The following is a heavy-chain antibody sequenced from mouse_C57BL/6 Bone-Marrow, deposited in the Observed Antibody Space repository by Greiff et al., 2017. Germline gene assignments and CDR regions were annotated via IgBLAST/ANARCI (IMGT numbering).Heavy chain of an antibody. CDR1: GFNIKNTY. Sequence: VQLQQSVAELVRPGASVKLSCTASGFNIKNTYMHWVKQRPEQGLEWIGRIDPANGNTKYAPKFQGKATITADTSSNTAYLQLRSLTSEDTAIXYCARNLYWWLHGDYAMDDWGQGTSVTVPS. D-gene: IGHD1-1*02. CDR2: IDPANGNT. V-gene: IGHV14-3*01. CDR3: ARNLYWWLHGDYAMDD. J-gene: IGHJ4*01.